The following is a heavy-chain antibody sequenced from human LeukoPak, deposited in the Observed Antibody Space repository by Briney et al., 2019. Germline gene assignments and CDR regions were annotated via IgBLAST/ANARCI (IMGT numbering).Heavy chain of an antibody. Sequence: GGSLRLSCAASGFTFSSHWMHWVRQALGKGLVWVSRIKGDGSSTSDADSVKGRFTISRDNAKNTLYLQMNSLTAADTAVYYCARASGAYGGTFDIWGQGTMVTVSS. D-gene: IGHD1-26*01. V-gene: IGHV3-74*01. CDR1: GFTFSSHW. CDR3: ARASGAYGGTFDI. CDR2: IKGDGSST. J-gene: IGHJ3*02.